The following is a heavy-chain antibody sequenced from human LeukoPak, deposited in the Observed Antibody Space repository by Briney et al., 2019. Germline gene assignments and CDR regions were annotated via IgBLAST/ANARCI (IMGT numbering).Heavy chain of an antibody. Sequence: GGSLRLSCAASGFTFSSYGMHWVRQAPGKGLEWVSAISGSGGSTYYADSVKGRFTISRDNSKNTLYLQMNSLRAEDTAVYYCAKRPLIVGAAYYFDYWGQGTLVTVSS. D-gene: IGHD1-26*01. V-gene: IGHV3-23*01. CDR2: ISGSGGST. J-gene: IGHJ4*02. CDR1: GFTFSSYG. CDR3: AKRPLIVGAAYYFDY.